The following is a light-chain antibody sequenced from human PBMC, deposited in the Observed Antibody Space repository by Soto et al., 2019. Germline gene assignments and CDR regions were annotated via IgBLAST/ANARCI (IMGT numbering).Light chain of an antibody. Sequence: EIVLTQSPATLSLSPGERATLSCRASQSVSSYLAWFQQKPGQAPRLLIYAASTRATGIPARFSGSGSGTDFTLTFSRLEPEDFAVYYCQQYGTSPPLTFGGGTKVDIK. J-gene: IGKJ4*01. CDR1: QSVSSY. CDR2: AAS. CDR3: QQYGTSPPLT. V-gene: IGKV3-20*01.